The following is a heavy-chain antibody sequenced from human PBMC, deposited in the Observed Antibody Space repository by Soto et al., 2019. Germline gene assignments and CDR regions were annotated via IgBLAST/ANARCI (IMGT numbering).Heavy chain of an antibody. D-gene: IGHD3-3*01. Sequence: ASVKVSCKASGYTFTSYDINWVRQATGQGLEWMGWMNPNSGNTGYAQKFQGRVTMTRNTSTSTAYMELSSLRSEDTAVYYCARGPMNFEYYDFWSGYYRFDPWG. V-gene: IGHV1-8*01. J-gene: IGHJ5*02. CDR3: ARGPMNFEYYDFWSGYYRFDP. CDR1: GYTFTSYD. CDR2: MNPNSGNT.